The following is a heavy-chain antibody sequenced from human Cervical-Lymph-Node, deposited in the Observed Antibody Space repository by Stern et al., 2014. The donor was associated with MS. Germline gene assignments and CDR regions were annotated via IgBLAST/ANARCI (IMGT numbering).Heavy chain of an antibody. CDR2: IVPVLGMA. CDR1: GGTFSSFA. D-gene: IGHD5-18*01. Sequence: QMQLVQSGAEVKKPGSSVKVSCKASGGTFSSFAISWVRQAPGQGLQWVARIVPVLGMANYAQKFQGRVTVTADLSTSTAYMEVTSLRSEDTAVYYCARNRGGYTYGRDFDYWGQGTLVTVSS. CDR3: ARNRGGYTYGRDFDY. V-gene: IGHV1-69*09. J-gene: IGHJ4*02.